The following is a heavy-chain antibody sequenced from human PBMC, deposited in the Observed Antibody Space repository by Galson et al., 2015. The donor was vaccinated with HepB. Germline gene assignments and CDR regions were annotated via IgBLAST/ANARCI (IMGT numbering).Heavy chain of an antibody. D-gene: IGHD6-25*01. CDR3: ARDYSSAWLGY. V-gene: IGHV3-66*01. CDR1: GFTVSSAY. Sequence: LRLSCAASGFTVSSAYMSWVRQAPGKGLEWVSIIFSGGSAYYAASVKGRFTISRDNSKNTLYLQMNSLRAEDTAVYYCARDYSSAWLGYWGQGTLVTVSS. J-gene: IGHJ4*02. CDR2: IFSGGSA.